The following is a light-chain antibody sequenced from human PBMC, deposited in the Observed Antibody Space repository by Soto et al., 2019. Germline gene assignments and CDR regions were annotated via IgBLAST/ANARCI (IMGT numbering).Light chain of an antibody. CDR3: SSFTTSSTGV. CDR2: EVI. J-gene: IGLJ3*02. Sequence: QSVLTQPASVSGSPGQSITLSCTGTSSDVGNYNYVSWYQQHPGKAPKLMIYEVISRPSGVSNRFSGSKSGNTASLTISGLQTEDEADYYCSSFTTSSTGVFGGGTKLTVL. CDR1: SSDVGNYNY. V-gene: IGLV2-14*01.